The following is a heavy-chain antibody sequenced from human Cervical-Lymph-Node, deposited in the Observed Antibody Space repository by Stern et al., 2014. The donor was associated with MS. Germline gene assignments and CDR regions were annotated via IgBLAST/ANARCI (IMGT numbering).Heavy chain of an antibody. CDR3: VKRGITEVRGVRLGDY. Sequence: VQLVESGGGVVQSGRSLRLTCKVSGFTFSSYGMHWVRQAPGKGLERVSVISYDGGDTYYAESVKGRFTISRDNSKNTLYLEMRSLRPEDTAVYYCVKRGITEVRGVRLGDYWGPGTLVIVSS. CDR2: ISYDGGDT. V-gene: IGHV3-30*18. J-gene: IGHJ4*02. CDR1: GFTFSSYG. D-gene: IGHD3-10*01.